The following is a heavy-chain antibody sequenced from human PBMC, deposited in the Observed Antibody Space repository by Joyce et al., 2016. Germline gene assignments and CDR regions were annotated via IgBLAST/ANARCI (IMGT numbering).Heavy chain of an antibody. CDR1: GGSISSGFYY. CDR2: IYYSGRT. CDR3: ARHVRSAAAFDY. J-gene: IGHJ4*02. Sequence: QLQLQESGPGLVKPSETLSLTCTVSGGSISSGFYYWGWIRQPPGKGLEWIGSIYYSGRTYDNPSLKSRVTISVDTAKNQFSLKLTSVTAADTAVHYCARHVRSAAAFDYWGQGTLVTVSS. D-gene: IGHD6-25*01. V-gene: IGHV4-39*01.